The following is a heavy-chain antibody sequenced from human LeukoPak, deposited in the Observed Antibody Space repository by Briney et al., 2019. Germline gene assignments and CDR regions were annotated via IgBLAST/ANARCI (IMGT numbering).Heavy chain of an antibody. D-gene: IGHD6-13*01. J-gene: IGHJ5*02. CDR1: GFTFSDHY. Sequence: PGGSLRLSCAASGFTFSDHYMHWVRQAPGKGLEWVAVIWYDASNKYYADSVKGRFTISRDNSKNTLFLQMNSLRDDDTAVYYCVRGVGVSRFNYFVPWGEGTLCIVSS. V-gene: IGHV3-33*08. CDR3: VRGVGVSRFNYFVP. CDR2: IWYDASNK.